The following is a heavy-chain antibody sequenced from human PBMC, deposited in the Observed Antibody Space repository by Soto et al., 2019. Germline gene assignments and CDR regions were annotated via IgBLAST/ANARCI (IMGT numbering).Heavy chain of an antibody. Sequence: EAQLLESGGGLVQPGGSLRLSCAASGFSFSTYAMSWVRQAPGKGLEWVSVISATGGSTFYADSVKGRFTVSRDNSGNTLYLQMISLRVEDTALYYCAKDLRSSTNYYHGMDVWGQGTTVTVSS. V-gene: IGHV3-23*01. CDR2: ISATGGST. D-gene: IGHD1-26*01. CDR1: GFSFSTYA. CDR3: AKDLRSSTNYYHGMDV. J-gene: IGHJ6*02.